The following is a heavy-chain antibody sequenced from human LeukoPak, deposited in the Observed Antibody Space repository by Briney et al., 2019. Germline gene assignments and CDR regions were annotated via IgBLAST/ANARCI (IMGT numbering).Heavy chain of an antibody. V-gene: IGHV4-39*01. CDR2: ILYSGST. CDR3: ARDTGNFDVDY. D-gene: IGHD1-26*01. Sequence: SETLSLTCTVSGGCISSSSAYWGWIRQFPGKGLEWMGSILYSGSTYYIPSLKSRLTISADTSKNQFSLKLSSVTAADTAVYYCARDTGNFDVDYWGQGTLVTVSS. J-gene: IGHJ4*02. CDR1: GGCISSSSAY.